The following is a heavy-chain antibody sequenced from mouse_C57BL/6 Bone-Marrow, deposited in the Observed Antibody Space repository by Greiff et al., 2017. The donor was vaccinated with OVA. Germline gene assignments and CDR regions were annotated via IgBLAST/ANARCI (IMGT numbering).Heavy chain of an antibody. CDR1: GYTFTSYG. CDR2: IYPRSGNT. V-gene: IGHV1-81*01. J-gene: IGHJ4*01. D-gene: IGHD1-1*01. Sequence: VQLQQSGAELARPGASVKLSCKASGYTFTSYGISWVKQRTGQGLEWIGEIYPRSGNTYYTETFKGKATLTADTSTSTAYMELRSLTSEDSAVSFYARRGVEMDYAMDYWGQGTSVTVSS. CDR3: ARRGVEMDYAMDY.